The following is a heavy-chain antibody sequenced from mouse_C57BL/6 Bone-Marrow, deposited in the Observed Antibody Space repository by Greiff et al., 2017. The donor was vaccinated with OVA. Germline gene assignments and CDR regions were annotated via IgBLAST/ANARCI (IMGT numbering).Heavy chain of an antibody. CDR3: ARGGVYDGYFPYFDY. V-gene: IGHV1-50*01. D-gene: IGHD2-3*01. CDR2: IDPSDSYT. J-gene: IGHJ2*01. CDR1: GYTFTSYW. Sequence: QVQLQQPGAELVKPGASVKLSCKASGYTFTSYWMQWVKQRPGQGLEWIGEIDPSDSYTNYNQKFKGKATLTVDTSSSTAYRQLSSLTSEDSAVYYCARGGVYDGYFPYFDYWGQGTTLTVSS.